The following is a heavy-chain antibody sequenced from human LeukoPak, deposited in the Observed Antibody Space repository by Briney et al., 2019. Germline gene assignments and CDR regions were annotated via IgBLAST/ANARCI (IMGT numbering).Heavy chain of an antibody. CDR1: GYSVTSYW. J-gene: IGHJ4*02. CDR2: IYPGDSDT. D-gene: IGHD5-18*01. CDR3: ARQTDLDTAMGAY. V-gene: IGHV5-51*01. Sequence: GESLKISWKGAGYSVTSYWIGWVRQMPGKGLEWMGIIYPGDSDTRYSPSFQGQVTISADKSISTAYLQWSSLKASDTAMYYCARQTDLDTAMGAYWGQGTLVTVSS.